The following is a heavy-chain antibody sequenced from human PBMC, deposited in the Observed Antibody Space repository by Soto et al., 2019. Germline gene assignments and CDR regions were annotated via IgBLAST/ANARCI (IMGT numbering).Heavy chain of an antibody. CDR1: GYTFTGYY. J-gene: IGHJ4*02. V-gene: IGHV1-2*04. D-gene: IGHD1-1*01. CDR3: ARDYYNWNDDKVALFDY. CDR2: INPNSGGT. Sequence: GASVKVSCKASGYTFTGYYMHWVRQAPGQGLEWMGWINPNSGGTNYAQKFQGWVTMTRDTSISTAYMELSRLRSDDTAVYYCARDYYNWNDDKVALFDYWGQGTLVTVSS.